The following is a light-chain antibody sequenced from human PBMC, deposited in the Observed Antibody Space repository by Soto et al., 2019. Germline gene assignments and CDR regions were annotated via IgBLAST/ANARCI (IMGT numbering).Light chain of an antibody. CDR1: QSISSY. CDR2: DAT. V-gene: IGKV1-39*01. CDR3: QQSDVSPRT. Sequence: DIQMTHSPSSLSASVGDRVTITFRASQSISSYLNWYQQRPGKAPNLLIYDATRLHSGVPPRFSGSGYGTDFTLTITSLQLEDFATCYCQQSDVSPRTFGQGTKVDIK. J-gene: IGKJ1*01.